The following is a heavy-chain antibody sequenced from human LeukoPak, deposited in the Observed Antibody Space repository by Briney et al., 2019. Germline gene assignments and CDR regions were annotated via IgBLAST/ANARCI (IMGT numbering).Heavy chain of an antibody. V-gene: IGHV3-15*01. J-gene: IGHJ6*03. CDR2: IRSKTDGVTT. CDR3: TTDPGYYYYYYMDV. CDR1: GFTFSNAW. Sequence: GGSLRLSCAASGFTFSNAWMSWVRQAPGKGLEWVGRIRSKTDGVTTDYAAPVKGRFTISKDESKNTLYLQMNSLQTEDAAVYYCTTDPGYYYYYYMDVWGKGSTVTVSS.